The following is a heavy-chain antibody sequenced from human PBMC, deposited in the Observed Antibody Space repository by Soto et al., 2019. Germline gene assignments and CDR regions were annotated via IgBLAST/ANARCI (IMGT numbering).Heavy chain of an antibody. Sequence: SETLSLTCTVSGGSISSYYWSWIRQPPGKGLEWIGYIYYSGSTDYNPSLKSRVTISVDTSKNQFSLKLSSVTAADTAVYYCARLIYSGYVWAQGTLVTVSS. CDR1: GGSISSYY. J-gene: IGHJ4*02. D-gene: IGHD5-12*01. CDR2: IYYSGST. CDR3: ARLIYSGYV. V-gene: IGHV4-59*01.